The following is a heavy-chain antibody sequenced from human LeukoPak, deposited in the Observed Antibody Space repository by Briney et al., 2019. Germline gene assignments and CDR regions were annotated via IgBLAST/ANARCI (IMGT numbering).Heavy chain of an antibody. J-gene: IGHJ4*02. D-gene: IGHD3-10*01. CDR2: MNPNSGNT. CDR3: ARGNRSMVQGVIVY. CDR1: GYTFTSYD. Sequence: ASVKVSCKASGYTFTSYDINWVRQATGQGLEWMGWMNPNSGNTGYAQKFQGRVTMTRNTSISTAYMELSSLRSEDTAVYYCARGNRSMVQGVIVYWGQGALVTVSS. V-gene: IGHV1-8*01.